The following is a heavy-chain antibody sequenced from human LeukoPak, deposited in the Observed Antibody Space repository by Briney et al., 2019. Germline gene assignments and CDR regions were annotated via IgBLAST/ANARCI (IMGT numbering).Heavy chain of an antibody. J-gene: IGHJ4*02. Sequence: PSETLSLTCTVSGGSISSSSYYWGWIRQPPGKGLEWIGSIYYSGSTYYNPSLKSRVTISVDTSKNQFSLKLSSVTAADTAVYYCARLLVPAAYFDHWGQGTLVTVSS. V-gene: IGHV4-39*01. CDR3: ARLLVPAAYFDH. D-gene: IGHD2-2*01. CDR2: IYYSGST. CDR1: GGSISSSSYY.